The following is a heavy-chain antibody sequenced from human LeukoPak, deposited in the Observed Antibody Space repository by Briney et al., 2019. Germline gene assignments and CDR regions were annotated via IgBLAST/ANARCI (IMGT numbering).Heavy chain of an antibody. Sequence: ASVKVSCKASGYTFTSHGISWVRQAPGQGLEWMGWISAYNGNTNYAQKLQGRVTMTTDTSTSTAYMELRSLRSDDTAVYYCARGYYYDSSGYYQYYFDYWGQGTLVTVSS. CDR3: ARGYYYDSSGYYQYYFDY. CDR1: GYTFTSHG. J-gene: IGHJ4*02. D-gene: IGHD3-22*01. CDR2: ISAYNGNT. V-gene: IGHV1-18*01.